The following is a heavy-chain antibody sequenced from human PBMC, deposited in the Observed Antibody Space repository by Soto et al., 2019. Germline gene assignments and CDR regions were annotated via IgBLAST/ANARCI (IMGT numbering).Heavy chain of an antibody. CDR1: GYTFTNFG. Sequence: SVKVSCKASGYTFTNFGINWVRQAPGQGLEWMGWIVVGSGNTNYAQKFQERVTITRDMSTSTAYMELSSLRSEDTAVYYCAAGGTGELHRGVYWGQGTLVTAPQ. V-gene: IGHV1-58*02. D-gene: IGHD1-26*01. CDR2: IVVGSGNT. J-gene: IGHJ4*02. CDR3: AAGGTGELHRGVY.